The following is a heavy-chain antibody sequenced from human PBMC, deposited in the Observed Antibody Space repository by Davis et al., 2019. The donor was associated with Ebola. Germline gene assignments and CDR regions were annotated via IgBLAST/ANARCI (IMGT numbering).Heavy chain of an antibody. CDR3: ARKWLEQPYGMDV. CDR2: ISSSDSTI. D-gene: IGHD1/OR15-1a*01. Sequence: PAGSLRLSCSVSGFSFSSYAMHWVRQAPGKGLEWVSYISSSDSTIYYADSVKRRFTISRDNAKKSLYLQMNSLRAEETAVYYCARKWLEQPYGMDVWGQGTTVTVSS. V-gene: IGHV3-48*03. CDR1: GFSFSSYA. J-gene: IGHJ6*02.